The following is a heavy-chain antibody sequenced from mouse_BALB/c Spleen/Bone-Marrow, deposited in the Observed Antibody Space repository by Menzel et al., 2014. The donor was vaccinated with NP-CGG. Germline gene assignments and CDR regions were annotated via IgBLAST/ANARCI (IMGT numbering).Heavy chain of an antibody. CDR3: VRGNYGNYVDYFDF. CDR1: GFTFSNYG. D-gene: IGHD2-1*01. Sequence: EVMLVESGGGLVQPGGSLKLSCAASGFTFSNYGMSWVRQTPDKRLELVATINGNGGSTYYPDSVKGRFTISRDTAKSTLYLQMSSLKSEETAMYYCVRGNYGNYVDYFDFWGQGTTLTVSS. J-gene: IGHJ2*01. V-gene: IGHV5-6-3*01. CDR2: INGNGGST.